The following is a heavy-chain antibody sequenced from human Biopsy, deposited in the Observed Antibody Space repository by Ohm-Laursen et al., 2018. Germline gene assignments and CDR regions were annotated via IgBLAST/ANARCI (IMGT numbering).Heavy chain of an antibody. Sequence: TLSLTCAVYGESFNGYYWSWIRQTPGKGLEWIGEINHSGRTNYNPSIKRRVTISVYTSKNQFSLKVRFVTAAATAVYYCVRGVDYYDPYHYYALDVWGQGTTVTVSS. CDR1: GESFNGYY. J-gene: IGHJ6*02. D-gene: IGHD3-22*01. CDR3: VRGVDYYDPYHYYALDV. CDR2: INHSGRT. V-gene: IGHV4-34*01.